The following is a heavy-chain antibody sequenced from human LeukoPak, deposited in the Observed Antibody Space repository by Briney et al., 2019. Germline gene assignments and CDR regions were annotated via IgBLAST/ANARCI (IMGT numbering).Heavy chain of an antibody. D-gene: IGHD5-18*01. J-gene: IGHJ4*02. CDR2: IPHSGSA. CDR1: GYSISSGYY. V-gene: IGHV4-38-2*01. Sequence: SETLSLTCAVYGYSISSGYYWGWIRQPPGQGLEWIGTIPHSGSAYYNPSLKSRVTISLDTSKNQFSLRLSSVTAADTAVYYCARHPIGTAMVSYFDYWGQGTLVTVSS. CDR3: ARHPIGTAMVSYFDY.